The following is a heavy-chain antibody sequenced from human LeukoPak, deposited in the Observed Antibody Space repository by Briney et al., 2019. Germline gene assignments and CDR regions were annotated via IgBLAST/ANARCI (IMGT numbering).Heavy chain of an antibody. D-gene: IGHD4-17*01. Sequence: GASVKVSCKASGYTFTGYFMHWVRQAPGQGLEWMGWINPNSGGTNYAQKFQGRVTMTRDTSISTAYIDLSRLTSDDTAVYYCARGSDGDYVGAATFQHWGQGTLVTVSS. CDR1: GYTFTGYF. CDR2: INPNSGGT. V-gene: IGHV1-2*02. CDR3: ARGSDGDYVGAATFQH. J-gene: IGHJ1*01.